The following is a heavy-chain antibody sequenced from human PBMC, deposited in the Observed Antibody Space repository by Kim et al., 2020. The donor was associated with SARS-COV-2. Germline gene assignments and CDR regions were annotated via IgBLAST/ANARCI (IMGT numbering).Heavy chain of an antibody. V-gene: IGHV1-46*01. D-gene: IGHD5-12*01. J-gene: IGHJ6*02. Sequence: ASVKVSCKASGYTFTSYYMHWVRQAPGQGLEWMGIINPSGGSTSYAQKFQGRVTMTRDTSTSTVYMELSSLRSEDTAVYYYARGGSGYDYYYYGMDVWGQGTTVTVSS. CDR1: GYTFTSYY. CDR3: ARGGSGYDYYYYGMDV. CDR2: INPSGGST.